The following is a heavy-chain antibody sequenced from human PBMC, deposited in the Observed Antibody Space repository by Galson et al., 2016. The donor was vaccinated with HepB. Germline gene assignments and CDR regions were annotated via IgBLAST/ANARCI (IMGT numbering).Heavy chain of an antibody. V-gene: IGHV3-30*03. CDR3: ARDGAMITSGGVLDPSFAD. Sequence: SLRLSCAASGFNFSTYAMHWVRQAPGKGLEWVAIISYDGSSKYYGDSVKGRFTISRDNSKNTLFVQMNSLTVEDTAAYYCARDGAMITSGGVLDPSFADWGQGTLVTVSS. J-gene: IGHJ4*02. D-gene: IGHD3-16*02. CDR1: GFNFSTYA. CDR2: ISYDGSSK.